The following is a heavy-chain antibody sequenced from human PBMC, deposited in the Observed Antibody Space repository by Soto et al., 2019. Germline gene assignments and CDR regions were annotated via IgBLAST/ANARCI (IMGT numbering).Heavy chain of an antibody. V-gene: IGHV4-34*01. Sequence: QVQLQQWGAGLLKPSETLSLTCAVYGGSFSGYYWTWIRQPPGTGLEWIGEINHSGSTNYNPSLRGRVTISEDTSRTNFSRKRPSVTAADPVVYSCPEEKITGLFDYWGQGTLVTVSS. CDR2: INHSGST. D-gene: IGHD2-8*02. CDR1: GGSFSGYY. J-gene: IGHJ4*02. CDR3: PEEKITGLFDY.